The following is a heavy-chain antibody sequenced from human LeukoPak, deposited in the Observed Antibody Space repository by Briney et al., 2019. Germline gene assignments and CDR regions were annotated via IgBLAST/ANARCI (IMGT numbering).Heavy chain of an antibody. CDR1: GFTFRRYG. J-gene: IGHJ4*02. D-gene: IGHD2-15*01. CDR2: ISYDGSNK. Sequence: GGPLSLSCAASGFTFRRYGMHGVRKAPDKGLEWVAVISYDGSNKYYAVSMKGRFAISRDNSKNTLYLQMNSLRADDTAVYCCAKDLGAPNRGSGVLYWGQGTLVTVSS. CDR3: AKDLGAPNRGSGVLY. V-gene: IGHV3-30*18.